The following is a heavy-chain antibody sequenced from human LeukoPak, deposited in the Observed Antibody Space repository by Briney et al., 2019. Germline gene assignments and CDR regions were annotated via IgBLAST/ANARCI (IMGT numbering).Heavy chain of an antibody. J-gene: IGHJ4*02. CDR3: ARADVM. D-gene: IGHD3-16*01. Sequence: GGSLRFSCAASGFTFSNYNMNWVRQAPGKGLEWVSSISSSSTYIAYADSVKGRFTISRDNAKNSLFLQMNSLRAEDTAVYQCARADVMGGQGTRVTVSS. CDR1: GFTFSNYN. CDR2: ISSSSTYI. V-gene: IGHV3-21*01.